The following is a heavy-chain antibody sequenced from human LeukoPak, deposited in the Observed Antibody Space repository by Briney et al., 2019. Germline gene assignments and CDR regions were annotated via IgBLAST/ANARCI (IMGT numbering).Heavy chain of an antibody. J-gene: IGHJ4*02. D-gene: IGHD5-18*01. V-gene: IGHV1-46*01. CDR2: INPSGGST. CDR3: ARWGGYTAIAFHFDY. Sequence: ASVKVSCNASGYTFTSYYMHWVRQALGQGLEWMGIINPSGGSTSYAQKFQGRVTMTRDTSTSTVYMELSSLRSEDTAVYYCARWGGYTAIAFHFDYWGQGTLVTVSS. CDR1: GYTFTSYY.